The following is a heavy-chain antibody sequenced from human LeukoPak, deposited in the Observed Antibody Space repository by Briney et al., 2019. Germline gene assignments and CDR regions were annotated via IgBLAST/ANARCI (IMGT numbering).Heavy chain of an antibody. Sequence: GGPLRLSCVVSGIPFSDYYMNWIRQAPGKGLEWISYISSSSSYRDYAASVKGRFTISRDNAKNVLYLQMNGLRVEDTAVYYCAAGTAADYWGLGTLVAVSS. CDR3: AAGTAADY. J-gene: IGHJ4*02. CDR1: GIPFSDYY. V-gene: IGHV3-11*03. D-gene: IGHD6-13*01. CDR2: ISSSSSYR.